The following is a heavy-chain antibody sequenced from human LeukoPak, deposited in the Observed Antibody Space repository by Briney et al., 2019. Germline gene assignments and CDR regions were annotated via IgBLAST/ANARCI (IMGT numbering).Heavy chain of an antibody. CDR2: ISWNSGSI. CDR3: AKDGAAAGLTYGMDV. CDR1: GFTFGDYA. D-gene: IGHD6-13*01. Sequence: GGSLRLSCAASGFTFGDYAMHWVRQAPGKGLEWVSGISWNSGSIGYADSVKGRFTISRDNAKNSLYLQMNSLRAEDTALYYCAKDGAAAGLTYGMDVWGQGTTVTVSS. V-gene: IGHV3-9*01. J-gene: IGHJ6*02.